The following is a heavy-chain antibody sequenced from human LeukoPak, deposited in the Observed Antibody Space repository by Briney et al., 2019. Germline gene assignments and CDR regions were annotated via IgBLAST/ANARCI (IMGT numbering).Heavy chain of an antibody. Sequence: GGSLRLSCAASGFTFSSYGMSWVRRAPGKGLEWASSVDYSGGDTHYADSVMGRFTISRDNSKNTLYLQLNSLSADDTAVYYCARNGGWYGVSWGQGTLVTVSS. J-gene: IGHJ4*02. CDR3: ARNGGWYGVS. D-gene: IGHD6-19*01. CDR1: GFTFSSYG. CDR2: VDYSGGDT. V-gene: IGHV3-23*01.